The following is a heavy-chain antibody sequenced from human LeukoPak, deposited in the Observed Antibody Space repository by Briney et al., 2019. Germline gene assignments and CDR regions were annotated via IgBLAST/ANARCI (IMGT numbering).Heavy chain of an antibody. Sequence: GGSLRLSCVDSGFTFSSYSMTWVRQAPGKGLDWVSSISSSSYSIYYADSVKGRFTISRDNAKNSLYLQMNSQRAEDTAVYYWARTSAEGFDIWGQGTMVTVSS. CDR1: GFTFSSYS. CDR3: ARTSAEGFDI. V-gene: IGHV3-21*01. J-gene: IGHJ3*02. D-gene: IGHD2-2*01. CDR2: ISSSSYSI.